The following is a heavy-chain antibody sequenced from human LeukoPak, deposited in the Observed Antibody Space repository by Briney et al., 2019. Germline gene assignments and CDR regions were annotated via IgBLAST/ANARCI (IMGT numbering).Heavy chain of an antibody. D-gene: IGHD6-6*01. CDR3: ASPAKYSDTWYFDY. Sequence: GGSLRLSCAASGFTFGSYWMSWVRQAPGKGLEWVANIKRDGSEKYYLDSVKGRFTISGDNAKNSLYLQMNSLRAEDTAVYYCASPAKYSDTWYFDYWGQGTLVTVSS. CDR2: IKRDGSEK. V-gene: IGHV3-7*01. CDR1: GFTFGSYW. J-gene: IGHJ4*02.